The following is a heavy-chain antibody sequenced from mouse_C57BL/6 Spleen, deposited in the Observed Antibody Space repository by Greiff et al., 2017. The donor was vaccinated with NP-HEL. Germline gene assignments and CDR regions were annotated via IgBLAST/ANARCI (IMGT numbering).Heavy chain of an antibody. D-gene: IGHD1-1*01. CDR3: ARRGTTVVAPYNYAMDY. CDR2: IYPGSGNT. J-gene: IGHJ4*01. Sequence: VQLQESGAELVRPGASVKLSCKASGYTFTDYYINWVKQRPGQGLEWIARIYPGSGNTYYNEKFKGKATLTAEKSSSTAYMQLSSLTSEDSAVYFCARRGTTVVAPYNYAMDYWGQGTSVTVSS. V-gene: IGHV1-76*01. CDR1: GYTFTDYY.